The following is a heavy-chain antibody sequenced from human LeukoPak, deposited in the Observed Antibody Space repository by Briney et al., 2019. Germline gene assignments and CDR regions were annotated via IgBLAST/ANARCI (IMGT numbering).Heavy chain of an antibody. Sequence: SETLSLTCAVYGGSFSGYYWSWIRQPPGKGLEWIGEINHSGGTNYNPSLKSRVTISVDTSKNQSSLKLSSVTAADTAVYYCARGYGDNSGAFDIWGQGTMVTVS. V-gene: IGHV4-34*01. CDR1: GGSFSGYY. CDR2: INHSGGT. J-gene: IGHJ3*02. D-gene: IGHD4-23*01. CDR3: ARGYGDNSGAFDI.